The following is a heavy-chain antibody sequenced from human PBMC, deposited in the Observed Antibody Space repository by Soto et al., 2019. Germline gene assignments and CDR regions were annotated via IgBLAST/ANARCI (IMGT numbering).Heavy chain of an antibody. CDR3: ARLSSSSSSHYYFDY. D-gene: IGHD6-6*01. CDR1: GGSISSYY. Sequence: SETLSLTCIVSGGSISSYYWSWIRQPPGKGLEWIGYIYYSGSTNYNPSLKSRVTISVDTSKNQFSLKLSSVTAADTAVYYCARLSSSSSSHYYFDYWGQGTLVTVSS. J-gene: IGHJ4*02. V-gene: IGHV4-59*08. CDR2: IYYSGST.